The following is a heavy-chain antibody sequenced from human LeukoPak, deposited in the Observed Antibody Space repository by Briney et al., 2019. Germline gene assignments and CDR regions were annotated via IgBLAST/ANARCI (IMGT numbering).Heavy chain of an antibody. V-gene: IGHV3-23*01. CDR2: ISSSGRDT. CDR1: GFTFSSYT. D-gene: IGHD4-17*01. J-gene: IGHJ6*02. CDR3: AERSYGDYYYGMDV. Sequence: PGGSLRLSCAASGFTFSSYTMNGVRQPPGKGLEWVSSISSSGRDTFYADSVKGRFTISRGEPKNTLYLQMDSLRVEDTAIYYCAERSYGDYYYGMDVWGQGTTVTVSS.